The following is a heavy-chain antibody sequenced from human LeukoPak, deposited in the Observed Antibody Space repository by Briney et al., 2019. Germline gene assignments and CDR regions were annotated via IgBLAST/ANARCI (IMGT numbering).Heavy chain of an antibody. J-gene: IGHJ5*02. CDR2: MVGGGDT. D-gene: IGHD5-24*01. CDR1: EFSFSTFA. CDR3: AKDLHYNDGRWEFDP. V-gene: IGHV3-23*01. Sequence: GGSRRLSCTGSEFSFSTFAMTWVRQPPGKGLEWVSGMVGGGDTYYADFVKGRFTISRDNSKNTVYLQMNSLRVEDTAIYYCAKDLHYNDGRWEFDPWGQGTLVTVSS.